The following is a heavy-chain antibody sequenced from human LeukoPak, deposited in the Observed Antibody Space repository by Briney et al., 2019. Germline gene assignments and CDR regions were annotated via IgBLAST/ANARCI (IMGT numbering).Heavy chain of an antibody. CDR3: TRDFDNPENSCPSTSCIDV. D-gene: IGHD2-2*01. CDR2: ISTSSVNT. J-gene: IGHJ6*02. CDR1: GNILTRYT. Sequence: ASVKVSCKASGNILTRYTINWVRQAPGQGLEWMGWISTSSVNTNYAQKFQGRLTMTTDTSTSTAYMELRSLRSDDTAVYYCTRDFDNPENSCPSTSCIDVWGQGTTVTVSS. V-gene: IGHV1-18*01.